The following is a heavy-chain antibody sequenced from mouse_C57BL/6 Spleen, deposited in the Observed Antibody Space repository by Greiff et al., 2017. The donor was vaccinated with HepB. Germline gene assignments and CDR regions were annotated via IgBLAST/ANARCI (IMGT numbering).Heavy chain of an antibody. V-gene: IGHV1-81*01. CDR2: IYPRSGNT. Sequence: QVQLKQSGAELARPGASVKLSCKASGYTFTSYGISWVKQRTGQGLEWIGEIYPRSGNTYYNEKFKGKATLTADKSSSTAYMELRSLTSEDSAVYFCARRDYDYDAGAWFAYWGQGTLVTVSA. D-gene: IGHD2-4*01. J-gene: IGHJ3*01. CDR3: ARRDYDYDAGAWFAY. CDR1: GYTFTSYG.